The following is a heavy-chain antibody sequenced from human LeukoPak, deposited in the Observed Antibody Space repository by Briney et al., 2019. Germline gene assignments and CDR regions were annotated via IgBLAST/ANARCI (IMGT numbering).Heavy chain of an antibody. CDR3: ARGQQLWSNWFDP. J-gene: IGHJ5*02. CDR1: GVSFSGYY. CDR2: INHSGST. Sequence: SETLSLTCAVYGVSFSGYYWSWIRQPPGKGLEWIGEINHSGSTNYNPSLKSRVTISVDTSKNQFSLKLSSVTAADTAVYYCARGQQLWSNWFDPWGQGTLVTVSS. D-gene: IGHD5-18*01. V-gene: IGHV4-34*01.